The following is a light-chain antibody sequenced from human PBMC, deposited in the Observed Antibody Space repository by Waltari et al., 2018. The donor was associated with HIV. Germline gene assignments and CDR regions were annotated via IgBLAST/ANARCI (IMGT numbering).Light chain of an antibody. CDR3: QQYNSDFYT. Sequence: IQMTQFPSILSASVGDRVTITCRASQNLDSWLAWYQQRPGRAPKLLIYKASTLEYGIPARFSGSGSGTNFTLTINSLHPDDFATYFCQQYNSDFYTFGQGTRL. CDR1: QNLDSW. CDR2: KAS. J-gene: IGKJ5*01. V-gene: IGKV1-5*03.